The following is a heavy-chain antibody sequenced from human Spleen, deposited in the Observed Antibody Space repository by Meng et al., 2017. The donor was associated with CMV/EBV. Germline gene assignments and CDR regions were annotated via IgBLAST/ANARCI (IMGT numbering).Heavy chain of an antibody. D-gene: IGHD5-24*01. CDR3: ARGRSGYNINYFT. V-gene: IGHV1-69*10. CDR1: GDPLGRHA. CDR2: IIPRVAIT. J-gene: IGHJ4*02. Sequence: ASGDPLGRHAMSWVRQAPGQGLEWMGAIIPRVAITNYAQRFQGRVTITADSSTSTAYMELTNLRPEDTAVYYCARGRSGYNINYFTIGARERWSPSPQ.